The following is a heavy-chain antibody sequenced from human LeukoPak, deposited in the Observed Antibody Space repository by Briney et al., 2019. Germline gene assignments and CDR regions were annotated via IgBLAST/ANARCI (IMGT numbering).Heavy chain of an antibody. CDR2: IIPIFGIA. D-gene: IGHD4-23*01. V-gene: IGHV1-69*10. J-gene: IGHJ4*02. Sequence: ASVKVSCKASGGTFSSYAISWVRQAPGQGLEWMGGIIPIFGIANYAQKFQGRVTITADKSTSTAYMELSSLRSEDTAVYYCARDPREPGRNGIFDYWGQGTLVTVSS. CDR1: GGTFSSYA. CDR3: ARDPREPGRNGIFDY.